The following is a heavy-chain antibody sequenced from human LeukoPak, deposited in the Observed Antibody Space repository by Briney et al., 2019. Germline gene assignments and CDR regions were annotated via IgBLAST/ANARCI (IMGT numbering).Heavy chain of an antibody. Sequence: LEWIGRIYTSGSTNYNPSLKSRVTISVDTSKNQFSLKLSSVTAADTAVYYCASGPPPDFDYWGQGTLVTVSS. CDR2: IYTSGST. CDR3: ASGPPPDFDY. J-gene: IGHJ4*02. V-gene: IGHV4-4*07.